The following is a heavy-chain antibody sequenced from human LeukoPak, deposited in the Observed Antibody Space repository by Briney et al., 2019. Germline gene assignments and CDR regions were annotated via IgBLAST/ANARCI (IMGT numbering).Heavy chain of an antibody. CDR3: AKPAYWTTYYFDY. CDR1: GFTFRSYA. V-gene: IGHV3-23*01. J-gene: IGHJ4*02. CDR2: TVGSGGTT. D-gene: IGHD3/OR15-3a*01. Sequence: GGSLRLSCAASGFTFRSYAMSWVRLAPGKGLEWVSATVGSGGTTYSADSVKGRFTISRDNSKNTLYLQMDSLRAEDTAVYYCAKPAYWTTYYFDYWGQGTLVTVSS.